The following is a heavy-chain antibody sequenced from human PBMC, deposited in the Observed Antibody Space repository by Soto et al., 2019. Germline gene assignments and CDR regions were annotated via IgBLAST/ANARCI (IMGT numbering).Heavy chain of an antibody. D-gene: IGHD6-13*01. CDR2: INHSGST. CDR1: GGSFSGYY. CDR3: ARGEDWWGSSWPRNYCYYGMDV. J-gene: IGHJ6*02. V-gene: IGHV4-34*01. Sequence: SETLSLTCAVYGGSFSGYYWSWIRQPPGKGLEWIGEINHSGSTNYNPSLKSRVTISVDTSKNQFSLKLSSVTAADTAVYYCARGEDWWGSSWPRNYCYYGMDVWGQGTTV.